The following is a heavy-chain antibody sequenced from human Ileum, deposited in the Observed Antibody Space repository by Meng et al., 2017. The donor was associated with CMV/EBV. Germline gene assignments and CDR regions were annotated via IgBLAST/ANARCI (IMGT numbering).Heavy chain of an antibody. D-gene: IGHD6-13*01. V-gene: IGHV3-23*01. CDR2: VLGTGPT. J-gene: IGHJ4*02. CDR3: ARGDSSTTWLVFDY. Sequence: ESLKISCSASGFTFNNYAMTWVRQAPGKGLEWVSTVLGTGPTYYADYVKGRFTISRDDSRNTLFLQLNSLRDEDTAVFYCARGDSSTTWLVFDYWGLGTLVTVSS. CDR1: GFTFNNYA.